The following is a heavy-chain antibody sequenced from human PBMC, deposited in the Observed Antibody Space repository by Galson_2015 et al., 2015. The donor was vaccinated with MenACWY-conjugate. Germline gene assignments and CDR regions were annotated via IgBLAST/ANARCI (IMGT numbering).Heavy chain of an antibody. J-gene: IGHJ2*01. CDR2: IRGSGGST. CDR3: ATDYYDSSGYGYWYFDL. V-gene: IGHV3-23*01. D-gene: IGHD3-22*01. Sequence: SLRLSCAASGFTFSSYAMSWVRQAPGKGLEWVSAIRGSGGSTYYADSVKGRFAISRDNSKNTLYLQMNSLRAEDTAVYYCATDYYDSSGYGYWYFDLWGRGTLVTVSS. CDR1: GFTFSSYA.